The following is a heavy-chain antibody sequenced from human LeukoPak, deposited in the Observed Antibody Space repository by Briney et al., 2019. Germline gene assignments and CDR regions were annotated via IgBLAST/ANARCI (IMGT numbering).Heavy chain of an antibody. D-gene: IGHD2-15*01. CDR1: GGYISSYY. V-gene: IGHV4-59*08. CDR2: IFYSGNT. CDR3: ARLDIIVVNGGAFDI. J-gene: IGHJ3*02. Sequence: SETLSLTCTVSGGYISSYYWSWIRQPPGKGLEWIGYIFYSGNTNYNPSLKSRVTIEIDTSKNQFSLKLSCVTAADTAVYYCARLDIIVVNGGAFDIWGQGTMVTVSS.